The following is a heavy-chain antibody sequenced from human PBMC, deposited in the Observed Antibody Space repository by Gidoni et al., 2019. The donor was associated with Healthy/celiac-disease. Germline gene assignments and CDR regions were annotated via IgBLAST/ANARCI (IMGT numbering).Heavy chain of an antibody. Sequence: QLQLQESGPGLVKPSETLSLTCTVSGGSISSSSYYWGWIRQPPGKGLEWIGSIYYSGSTYYNPSLKSRVTISVDTSKNQFSLKLSSVTAADTAVYYCARVARIAADAFDIWGQGTMVTVSS. CDR3: ARVARIAADAFDI. J-gene: IGHJ3*02. D-gene: IGHD6-25*01. V-gene: IGHV4-39*07. CDR2: IYYSGST. CDR1: GGSISSSSYY.